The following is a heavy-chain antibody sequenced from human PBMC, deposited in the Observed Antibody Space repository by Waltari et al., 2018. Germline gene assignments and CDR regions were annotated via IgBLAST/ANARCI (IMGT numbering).Heavy chain of an antibody. CDR1: GYTFTSYA. J-gene: IGHJ4*02. Sequence: QVQLVQSGAEVKKPGASVKVSCKASGYTFTSYAMHWVRQAPGQRLEWMGWINAGNGNTKYSQKCQGRVTITRDTSASTAYMELSSLRSEDTAVYYCASSSNNSSRAFDYWGQGTLVTVSS. CDR3: ASSSNNSSRAFDY. CDR2: INAGNGNT. V-gene: IGHV1-3*01. D-gene: IGHD6-13*01.